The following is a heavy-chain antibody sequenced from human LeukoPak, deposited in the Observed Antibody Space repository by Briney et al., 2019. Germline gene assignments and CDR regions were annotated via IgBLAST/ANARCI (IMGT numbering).Heavy chain of an antibody. Sequence: PSETLSLPCTVSGGSISSNSYNWGWIRQPPGKGLEWIGSIYYSGSTYYNPSLKSRVTISVDTSKNQFSLKLSSVTAADTAVYYCARLVAATPGYYYYYMDVWGKGTTVTVSS. CDR1: GGSISSNSYN. V-gene: IGHV4-39*01. J-gene: IGHJ6*03. CDR3: ARLVAATPGYYYYYMDV. CDR2: IYYSGST. D-gene: IGHD2-15*01.